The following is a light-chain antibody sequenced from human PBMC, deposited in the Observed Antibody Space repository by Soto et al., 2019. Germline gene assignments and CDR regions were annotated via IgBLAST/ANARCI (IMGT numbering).Light chain of an antibody. V-gene: IGKV1-5*03. Sequence: DIQMTQSPSTLSASVGDRVTITCRASQSLSSWLAWYQQKPGKAPKLLIYKESILESGVPSRFSGSGSGTQFTLTISSLQPDDFATYYCQQYNGHSTFGGGTRVEIK. CDR1: QSLSSW. CDR3: QQYNGHST. J-gene: IGKJ4*01. CDR2: KES.